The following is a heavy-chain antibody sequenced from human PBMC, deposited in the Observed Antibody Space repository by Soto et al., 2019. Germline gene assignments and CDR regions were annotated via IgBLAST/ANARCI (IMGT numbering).Heavy chain of an antibody. CDR3: AHTLGSTRSIAARPPDY. Sequence: QITLKESGPTLVKPTQTLTLTCTFSWFSLSTSGVGVGWIRQPPGKALEWLALIYWNDDKRYSPSLKSRLTITKDTSKNQVVLTMTNMDHVDTATYYCAHTLGSTRSIAARPPDYWGQGTLVTVSS. CDR2: IYWNDDK. V-gene: IGHV2-5*01. J-gene: IGHJ4*02. D-gene: IGHD6-6*01. CDR1: WFSLSTSGVG.